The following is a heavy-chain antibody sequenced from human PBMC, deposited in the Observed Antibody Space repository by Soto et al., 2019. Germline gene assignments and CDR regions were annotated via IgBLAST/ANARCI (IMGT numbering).Heavy chain of an antibody. CDR3: ARDRFVAGTYYYYYGMDV. CDR1: GYTFTSYG. J-gene: IGHJ6*02. D-gene: IGHD6-19*01. CDR2: ISAYNGNT. V-gene: IGHV1-18*01. Sequence: ASVKVSCKASGYTFTSYGISWVRQAPGQGLEWMGWISAYNGNTNYAQKLQGRVTMTTDTSTSTVYMELRSLRSDDTAVYYCARDRFVAGTYYYYYGMDVWGQGTTVTVSS.